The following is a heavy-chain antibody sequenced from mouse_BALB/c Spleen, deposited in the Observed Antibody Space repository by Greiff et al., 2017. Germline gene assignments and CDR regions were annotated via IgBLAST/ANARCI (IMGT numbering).Heavy chain of an antibody. J-gene: IGHJ4*01. Sequence: VKLVESGPGLVQPSQSLSITCTVSGFSLTSYGVHWVRQSPGKGLEWLGVIWSGGSTDYNAAFISRLSISKDNSKSQVFFKMNSLQANDTAIYYCARKGGTTGYAMDYWGQGTSVTVSS. V-gene: IGHV2-2*02. CDR2: IWSGGST. D-gene: IGHD1-1*01. CDR3: ARKGGTTGYAMDY. CDR1: GFSLTSYG.